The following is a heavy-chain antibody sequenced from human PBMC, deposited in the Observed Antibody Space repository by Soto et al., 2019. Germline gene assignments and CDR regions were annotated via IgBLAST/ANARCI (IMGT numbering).Heavy chain of an antibody. CDR3: ARVVRAWQPHFDS. Sequence: PSETLSLTCAASGGPFNGYYWSWIRQPPGKGLEWIGEINHSGSGNYNPSRKSRVTISLDTSQNQYSLKLDSVAAAYTAVYYCARVVRAWQPHFDSWGQGTLVTVSS. CDR1: GGPFNGYY. V-gene: IGHV4-34*01. J-gene: IGHJ4*02. D-gene: IGHD1-26*01. CDR2: INHSGSG.